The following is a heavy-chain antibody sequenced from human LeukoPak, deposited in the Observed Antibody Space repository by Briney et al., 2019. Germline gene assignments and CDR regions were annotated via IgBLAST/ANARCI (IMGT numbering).Heavy chain of an antibody. J-gene: IGHJ4*02. Sequence: GGSLRLSCAASGFTFSSYAMHWVRQAPGKGLEWLAVISYDGSNKYYADSVKGRFTISRDNSKNTLYLQMNSLRAEDTAVYYCARDGDYYDSSGYYYYFDYWGQGTLVTVSS. CDR2: ISYDGSNK. V-gene: IGHV3-30-3*01. D-gene: IGHD3-22*01. CDR1: GFTFSSYA. CDR3: ARDGDYYDSSGYYYYFDY.